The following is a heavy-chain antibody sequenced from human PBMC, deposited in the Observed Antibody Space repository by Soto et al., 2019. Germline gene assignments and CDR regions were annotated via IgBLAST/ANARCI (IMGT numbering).Heavy chain of an antibody. CDR1: GDSVSSGSHY. V-gene: IGHV4-61*01. J-gene: IGHJ4*02. CDR3: AREGVTTIDY. CDR2: IYYNGRT. D-gene: IGHD1-1*01. Sequence: QVQLQESGPGLLKPSETLSLTCTVSGDSVSSGSHYWSWIRQPPGKGLEWIGYIYYNGRTNYNPSLKSRVTISEDTSKNLFSLKLSAVTPADTAVYWCAREGVTTIDYWGQGTLVTVSS.